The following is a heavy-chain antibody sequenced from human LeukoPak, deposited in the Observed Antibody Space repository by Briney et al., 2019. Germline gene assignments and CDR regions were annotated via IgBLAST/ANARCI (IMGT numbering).Heavy chain of an antibody. CDR3: AKQGFCGGGTCYAFHFDY. CDR2: ISSDGNNQ. Sequence: GGSLRLSCAASGFIFSGHGMHWVRQAPGKGLEWVALISSDGNNQFLADSVKGRFTVSRDNSTNTLYLQMNSLRAEDSSLYYCAKQGFCGGGTCYAFHFDYWGQGTLVTVSS. CDR1: GFIFSGHG. J-gene: IGHJ4*02. D-gene: IGHD2-15*01. V-gene: IGHV3-30*18.